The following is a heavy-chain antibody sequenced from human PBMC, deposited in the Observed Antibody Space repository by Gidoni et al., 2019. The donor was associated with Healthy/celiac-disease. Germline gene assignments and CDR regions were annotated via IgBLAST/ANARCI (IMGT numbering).Heavy chain of an antibody. CDR1: GGSITSVDYY. Sequence: QVQLQESGPGLVKPSQTLSLTCPVSGGSITSVDYYWSWIRQPPGKGLEWIGYIYYSGSTYYNPSLKSRVTISVDTSKNQFSLKLSSVTAADTAVYYCARDPVGAYCGGDCRGVWGQGTLVTVSS. CDR2: IYYSGST. D-gene: IGHD2-21*02. CDR3: ARDPVGAYCGGDCRGV. J-gene: IGHJ4*02. V-gene: IGHV4-30-4*01.